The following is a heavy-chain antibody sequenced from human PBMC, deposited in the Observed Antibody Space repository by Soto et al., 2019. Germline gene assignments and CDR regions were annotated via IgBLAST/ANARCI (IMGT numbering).Heavy chain of an antibody. CDR2: IFYSGST. CDR3: AKDSGYNYGYFRWFDP. J-gene: IGHJ5*02. Sequence: PSETLSLTCSVSGGSISNYYWSWIRQPPGRGRQWIGHIFYSGSTNYNPALKSRVTILVDTFKSQFSLKLSSVTAADTAVYYCAKDSGYNYGYFRWFDPWGQGTLVTVS. CDR1: GGSISNYY. V-gene: IGHV4-59*01. D-gene: IGHD5-18*01.